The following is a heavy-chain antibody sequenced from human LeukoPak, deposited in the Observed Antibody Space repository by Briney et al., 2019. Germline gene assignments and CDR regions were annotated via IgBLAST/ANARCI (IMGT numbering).Heavy chain of an antibody. CDR2: ISGSGGST. Sequence: GGSLRLSCAASGFTFSSYGMSWVRQAPGKGLEWVSAISGSGGSTYYADSVKGRFTISRDNSKNTLYLQMNSLRAEDTAVYYCAKGDCSGGSCYPLPSWFDPWGQGTLVTVSS. J-gene: IGHJ5*02. V-gene: IGHV3-23*01. D-gene: IGHD2-15*01. CDR3: AKGDCSGGSCYPLPSWFDP. CDR1: GFTFSSYG.